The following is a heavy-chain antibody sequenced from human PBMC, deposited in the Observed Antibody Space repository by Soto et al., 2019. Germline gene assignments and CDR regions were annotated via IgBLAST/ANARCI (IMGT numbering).Heavy chain of an antibody. CDR3: ARDVPPYDFWSGPTLDY. V-gene: IGHV3-33*01. CDR1: GFTFSSYG. CDR2: IWYDGSNK. D-gene: IGHD3-3*01. J-gene: IGHJ4*02. Sequence: GGSLRLSCAASGFTFSSYGMHWVRQAPGKGLEWVAVIWYDGSNKCYADSVKGRFTISRDNSKNTLYLQMNSLRAEDTAVYYCARDVPPYDFWSGPTLDYWGQGTLVTVSS.